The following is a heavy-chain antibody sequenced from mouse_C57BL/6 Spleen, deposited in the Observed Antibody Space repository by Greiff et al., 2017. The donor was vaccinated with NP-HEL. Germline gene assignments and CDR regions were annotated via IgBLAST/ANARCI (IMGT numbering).Heavy chain of an antibody. J-gene: IGHJ2*01. CDR3: ARPGTGGLYY. Sequence: EVKVVESGGGLVKPGGSLKLSCAASGFTFSDYGMHWVRQAPEKGLEWVAYISSGSSTIYYVDTVKGRFTISRDNAKNTLFLQMTILRSEDTAMYYCARPGTGGLYYWGQGTTLTVSS. CDR1: GFTFSDYG. D-gene: IGHD3-3*01. CDR2: ISSGSSTI. V-gene: IGHV5-17*01.